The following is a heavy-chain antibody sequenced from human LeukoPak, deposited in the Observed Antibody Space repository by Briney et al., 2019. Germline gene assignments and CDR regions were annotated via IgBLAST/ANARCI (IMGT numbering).Heavy chain of an antibody. V-gene: IGHV3-23*01. CDR1: GFTFSSYG. CDR2: ISDSGGRT. J-gene: IGHJ4*02. CDR3: AKRGVVIRVILVGFHKEAYYFDS. Sequence: QPGRSLRLSCAASGFTFSSYGMSWVRQAPGKGLEWVAGISDSGGRTNYADSVKGRFTISRDNPKNTLYLQMNSLRAEDTAVYFCAKRGVVIRVILVGFHKEAYYFDSWGQGALVTVSS. D-gene: IGHD3-22*01.